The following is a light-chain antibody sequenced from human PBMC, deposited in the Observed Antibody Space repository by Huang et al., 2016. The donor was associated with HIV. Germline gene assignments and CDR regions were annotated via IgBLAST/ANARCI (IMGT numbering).Light chain of an antibody. J-gene: IGKJ2*01. Sequence: VMTQSPATLSVSPGETATLYCRASQYVSNNLAWYQQKPGQAPRLLIYGASTRVADIPARFSGSGSGIAFTLTISSLQSEDFAVYYCQQYNNWPRTFGQGTKLQI. V-gene: IGKV3-15*01. CDR3: QQYNNWPRT. CDR2: GAS. CDR1: QYVSNN.